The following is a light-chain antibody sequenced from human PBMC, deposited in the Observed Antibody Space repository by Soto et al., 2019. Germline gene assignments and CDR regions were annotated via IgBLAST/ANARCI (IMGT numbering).Light chain of an antibody. CDR1: QGIRND. CDR3: LQDYNYPWT. Sequence: AIQMTQSPSSLSASVGDRVTITCRASQGIRNDLCWYQQIPGKAPKLLIYAASSLQSGVPSRFSGSGSGTDFTLIISSLQPEDFATYYCLQDYNYPWTFGQGTKVEIK. J-gene: IGKJ1*01. V-gene: IGKV1-6*01. CDR2: AAS.